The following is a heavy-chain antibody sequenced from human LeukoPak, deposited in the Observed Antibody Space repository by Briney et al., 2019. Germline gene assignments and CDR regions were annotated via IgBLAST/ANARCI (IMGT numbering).Heavy chain of an antibody. J-gene: IGHJ4*02. CDR3: ARDSSTLLVTTFDY. CDR1: GFTFSSYW. V-gene: IGHV3-7*01. D-gene: IGHD4-17*01. CDR2: IKQDGSEK. Sequence: GGSLRLSCAASGFTFSSYWMSWVRQAPGKGLEWVANIKQDGSEKYYVDSVKGRFTISRDNAKNSLYLQMNSLRAEDTAVYYCARDSSTLLVTTFDYWGQGTLVTVSS.